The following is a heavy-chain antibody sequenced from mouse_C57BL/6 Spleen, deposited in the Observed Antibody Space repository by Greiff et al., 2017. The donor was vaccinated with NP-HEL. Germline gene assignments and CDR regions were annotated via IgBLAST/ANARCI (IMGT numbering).Heavy chain of an antibody. Sequence: EVQRVESGGDLVKPGGSLKLSCAASGFTFSSYGMSWVRQTPDKRLEWVATISSGGSYTYYPDSVKGRFTISRDNAKNTLYLQMSSLKSEDTAMYYCARLYYYGSSYDWYFDVWGTGTTVTVSS. CDR1: GFTFSSYG. CDR3: ARLYYYGSSYDWYFDV. J-gene: IGHJ1*03. CDR2: ISSGGSYT. V-gene: IGHV5-6*01. D-gene: IGHD1-1*01.